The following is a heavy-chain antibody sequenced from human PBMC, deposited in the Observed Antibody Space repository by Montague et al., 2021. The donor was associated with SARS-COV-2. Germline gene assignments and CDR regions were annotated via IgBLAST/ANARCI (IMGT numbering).Heavy chain of an antibody. CDR3: VRYSGWFYFDF. J-gene: IGHJ4*02. V-gene: IGHV6-1*01. CDR2: TYYRSKWYS. D-gene: IGHD6-19*01. CDR1: GDSVANNRRG. Sequence: CAISGDSVANNRRGWSWHRHSPSRGLELVGRTYYRSKWYSDYAPSVRGRLTVNPDASKNEFSLELNYVTPEDTAVYYCVRYSGWFYFDFWGQGTLVTVSS.